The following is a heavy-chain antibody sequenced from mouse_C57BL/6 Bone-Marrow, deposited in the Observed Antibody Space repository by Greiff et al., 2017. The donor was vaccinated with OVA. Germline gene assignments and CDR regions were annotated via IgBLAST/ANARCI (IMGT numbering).Heavy chain of an antibody. D-gene: IGHD1-1*01. J-gene: IGHJ2*01. CDR1: GYTFTSYD. Sequence: VKLVESGPELVKPGASVKLSCKASGYTFTSYDINWVKQRPGQGLEWIGWIYPRDGSTKYNEKFKGKATLTVDTSSSTAYMELHSLTSEDSAVYYCARMRYYGSSYYFDYWGQGTTLTVSS. V-gene: IGHV1-85*01. CDR2: IYPRDGST. CDR3: ARMRYYGSSYYFDY.